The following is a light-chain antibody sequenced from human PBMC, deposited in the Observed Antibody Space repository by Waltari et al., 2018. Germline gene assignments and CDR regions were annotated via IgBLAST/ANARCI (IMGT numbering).Light chain of an antibody. V-gene: IGLV2-14*03. CDR1: SSDIGYYIY. CDR3: SSYTTSSTVV. CDR2: DVS. J-gene: IGLJ2*01. Sequence: QSALTQPASVSGSPGQSITISCTGTSSDIGYYIYVSWYQQHPGKAPKLMIYDVSNRPSGVSKRFSGSKSGNTASLTISGLQADDEADYYCSSYTTSSTVVFGGGTKLTVL.